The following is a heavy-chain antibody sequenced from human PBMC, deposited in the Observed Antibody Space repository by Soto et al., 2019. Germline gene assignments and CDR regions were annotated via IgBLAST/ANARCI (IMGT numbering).Heavy chain of an antibody. J-gene: IGHJ3*02. V-gene: IGHV4-59*08. CDR1: GGSISSFY. CDR3: ARTYCDSTSCYDAFDI. D-gene: IGHD2-2*01. CDR2: IYYSGST. Sequence: SETLSLTCTVSGGSISSFYWGWIRQPPWKGLEWIGYIYYSGSTNYNPSLKSRVTISVDTSRNQFSLKLRSVTAADTAVYYCARTYCDSTSCYDAFDIWGQGTMVTVSS.